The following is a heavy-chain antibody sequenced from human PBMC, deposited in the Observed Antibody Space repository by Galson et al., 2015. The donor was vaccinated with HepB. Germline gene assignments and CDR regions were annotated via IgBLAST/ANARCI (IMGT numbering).Heavy chain of an antibody. CDR2: IGHDGTYQ. J-gene: IGHJ3*02. CDR1: GFYFGVYG. Sequence: SLRLSCAASGFYFGVYGMHWLRQAPGKGPEWVAVIGHDGTYQKYGDSVKGRFTISRDNAKNSLYLQMNSLRAVDTAVYYCARAVGADDAFDIWGQGTMVTVSS. CDR3: ARAVGADDAFDI. V-gene: IGHV3-33*01. D-gene: IGHD1-26*01.